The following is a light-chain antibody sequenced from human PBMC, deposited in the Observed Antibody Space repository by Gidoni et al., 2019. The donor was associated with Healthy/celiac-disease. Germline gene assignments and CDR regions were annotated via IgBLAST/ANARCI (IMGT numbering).Light chain of an antibody. CDR2: QDS. CDR3: QAWDSSTAV. CDR1: KLGDKY. V-gene: IGLV3-1*01. J-gene: IGLJ2*01. Sequence: SYELTQPPPVTVSPGQTASITCSGDKLGDKYACWYQQKPGQSPVLVIYQDSKRPSGIPERFSGSNSTNTATLTISGTQAMDEADYYCQAWDSSTAVFGGGTKLTVL.